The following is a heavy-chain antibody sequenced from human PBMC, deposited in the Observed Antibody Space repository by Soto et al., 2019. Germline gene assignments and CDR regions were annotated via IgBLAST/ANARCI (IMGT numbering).Heavy chain of an antibody. V-gene: IGHV3-48*01. CDR2: ISSGSSTI. D-gene: IGHD3-22*01. CDR1: GFTFRSYS. Sequence: PGGSLRLSCAASGFTFRSYSMNWVRQAPGKGLEWVSYISSGSSTIHYADSVKGRFTISRDNAKNSLFLQMNSLRAEDTAVYYCARAGDSGGYYWFDPWGQGT. CDR3: ARAGDSGGYYWFDP. J-gene: IGHJ5*02.